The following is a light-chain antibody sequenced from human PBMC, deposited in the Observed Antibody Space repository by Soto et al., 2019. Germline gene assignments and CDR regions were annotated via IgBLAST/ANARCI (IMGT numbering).Light chain of an antibody. Sequence: DIVMTQSPLSLPVTPGEPASISCRSSQSLLHSNGYDYLDWYLQKPGQSPQLLIYLGSNRASGVPDRFSASRSGTDFTLKISRVEAEDVGAYYCMQALQTPYTFGGGTKVEIK. CDR3: MQALQTPYT. CDR2: LGS. J-gene: IGKJ4*01. V-gene: IGKV2-28*01. CDR1: QSLLHSNGYDY.